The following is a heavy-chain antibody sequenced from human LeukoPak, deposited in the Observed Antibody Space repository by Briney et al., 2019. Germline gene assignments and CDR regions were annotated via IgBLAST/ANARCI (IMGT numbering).Heavy chain of an antibody. CDR3: AGDYGWLFPRYFDH. J-gene: IGHJ5*02. V-gene: IGHV4-59*12. CDR1: GGSISSYY. Sequence: SETLSLTCTVAGGSISSYYWSWIRHPPGKGLEWIGYIYVSGSTNSNPSLKSRVTISVDTSKNQFSLKLSSVTAADTAVYYCAGDYGWLFPRYFDHWGQGTLVTVSS. D-gene: IGHD3-22*01. CDR2: IYVSGST.